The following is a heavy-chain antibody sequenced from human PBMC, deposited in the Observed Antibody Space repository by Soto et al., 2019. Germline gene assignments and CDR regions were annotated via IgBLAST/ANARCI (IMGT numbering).Heavy chain of an antibody. V-gene: IGHV3-74*01. CDR1: GFTFSSYS. J-gene: IGHJ4*02. Sequence: EVPLVESGGGLVQPGGSLRLSCAASGFTFSSYSMNWVRQVPGRGLLWVSRINADGTSIAYADSVKVRFTVSRDNAMSMLYVQMNSLRAEDTAVYYCARGGSDSCLQSLDYWGQGTLVNVSS. CDR2: INADGTSI. D-gene: IGHD6-19*01. CDR3: ARGGSDSCLQSLDY.